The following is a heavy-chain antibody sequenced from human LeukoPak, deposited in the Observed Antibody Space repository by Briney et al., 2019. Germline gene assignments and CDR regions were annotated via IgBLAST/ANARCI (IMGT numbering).Heavy chain of an antibody. J-gene: IGHJ6*02. V-gene: IGHV1-69*13. D-gene: IGHD3-3*01. Sequence: SVKVSCKASGGTFSSYAISWVRQAPGQGLEWMGGNIPIFGTANYAQKFQGRVTITADESTSTAYMELSSLRSEDTAVYYCARSIIFGVVTQVNYYYYYGMDVWGQGTTVTVSS. CDR3: ARSIIFGVVTQVNYYYYYGMDV. CDR1: GGTFSSYA. CDR2: NIPIFGTA.